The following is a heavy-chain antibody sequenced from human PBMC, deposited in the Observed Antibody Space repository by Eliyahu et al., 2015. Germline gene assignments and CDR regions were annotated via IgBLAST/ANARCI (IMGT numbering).Heavy chain of an antibody. D-gene: IGHD1-26*01. CDR3: AKDSGSFGDNVGWFDP. Sequence: QVQLVESGGGVVQPGKSQRLSCAASGFTFRXFAMHWVRPAPGKGLEWVXTISYDGTKEFYSDPVKGRFTISRDNSKNTLYLQMNSLRPEDTAVYYCAKDSGSFGDNVGWFDPWGQGTLVTVSS. CDR1: GFTFRXFA. V-gene: IGHV3-30*18. CDR2: ISYDGTKE. J-gene: IGHJ5*02.